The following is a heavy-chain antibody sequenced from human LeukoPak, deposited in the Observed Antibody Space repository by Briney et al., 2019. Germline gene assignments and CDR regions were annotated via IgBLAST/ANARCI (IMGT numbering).Heavy chain of an antibody. CDR3: AKCSLTLLHYFDY. J-gene: IGHJ4*02. CDR1: GFTFSSYV. D-gene: IGHD3-10*02. CDR2: IRYDGSNK. Sequence: QPGGSLRLSCAASGFTFSSYVMHWVRQAPGKGLEWVAFIRYDGSNKYYADSVKGRFTISRDNSKNTLYLQMNSLRAEDTAVYYCAKCSLTLLHYFDYWGQGTLVTVSS. V-gene: IGHV3-30*02.